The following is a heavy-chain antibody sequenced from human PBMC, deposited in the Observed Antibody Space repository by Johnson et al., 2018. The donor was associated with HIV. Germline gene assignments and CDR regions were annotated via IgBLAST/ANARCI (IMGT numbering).Heavy chain of an antibody. J-gene: IGHJ3*01. Sequence: QVQLVESGGGVVQPGRSLRLSCAASGFTFSSYAMHWVRQAPGKGLVWVAVISYDGSNKYYADSVKGRLTISRDNSKNTLYLQMNSLRAEDTAVYYWARVYSSASAPSFECWGQGTMVPVSS. D-gene: IGHD6-6*01. CDR3: ARVYSSASAPSFEC. CDR1: GFTFSSYA. CDR2: ISYDGSNK. V-gene: IGHV3-30*04.